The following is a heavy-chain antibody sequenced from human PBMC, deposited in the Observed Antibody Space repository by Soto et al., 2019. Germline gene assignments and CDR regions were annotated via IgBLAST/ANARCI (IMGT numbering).Heavy chain of an antibody. J-gene: IGHJ6*02. D-gene: IGHD3-10*01. V-gene: IGHV3-64*01. CDR2: ISSNGGST. CDR3: ARDFSGGWFGEPNYYYYYGMDV. CDR1: GFTFSSYA. Sequence: GESLKISCAASGFTFSSYAMHWVRQAPGKGLEYVSAISSNGGSTYYANSVKGRFTISRDNSKNTLYLQMGSLRAEDMAVYYCARDFSGGWFGEPNYYYYYGMDVWGQGTTVTVSS.